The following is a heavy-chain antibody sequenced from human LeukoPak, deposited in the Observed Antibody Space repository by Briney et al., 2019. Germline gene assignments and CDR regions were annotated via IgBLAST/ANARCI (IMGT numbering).Heavy chain of an antibody. Sequence: GGSLRLSCAASGFTFSSYSMNWVRQAPGKGLEWVSSISSSSSYIYYADSVKGRFTISRDNAKNSLYLQMNSLRAEDTAVYYCARVKRIATEVDYWSQGTLVTVSS. CDR2: ISSSSSYI. J-gene: IGHJ4*02. CDR3: ARVKRIATEVDY. D-gene: IGHD6-6*01. V-gene: IGHV3-21*01. CDR1: GFTFSSYS.